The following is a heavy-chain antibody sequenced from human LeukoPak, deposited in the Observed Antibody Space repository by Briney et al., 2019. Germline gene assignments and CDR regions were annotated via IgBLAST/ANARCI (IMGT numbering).Heavy chain of an antibody. J-gene: IGHJ4*02. Sequence: SVKVSCKASGGTFSSYAISWVRQAPGQGLEWMGGIIPIFGTANYAQKFQGRVTITADESTSTAYMELSSLRSEDTAVYYCARSESGEGITIFGVVTHTKLDYWGQGTLVTVSS. D-gene: IGHD3-3*01. CDR3: ARSESGEGITIFGVVTHTKLDY. CDR2: IIPIFGTA. V-gene: IGHV1-69*13. CDR1: GGTFSSYA.